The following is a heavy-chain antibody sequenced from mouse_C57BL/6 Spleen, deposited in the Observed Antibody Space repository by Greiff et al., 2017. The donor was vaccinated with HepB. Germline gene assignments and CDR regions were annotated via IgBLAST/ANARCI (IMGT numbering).Heavy chain of an antibody. V-gene: IGHV1-54*01. J-gene: IGHJ4*01. D-gene: IGHD4-1*01. CDR1: GYAFTNYL. Sequence: QVQLQQSGAELVRPGTSVKVSCKASGYAFTNYLIEWVKQRPGQGLEWIGVINPGSGGTNYNEKFKGKATLTADKSSSTAYMQLSSQTSEDSAVCYCARRALGYAMDYWGQGTSVTVSS. CDR3: ARRALGYAMDY. CDR2: INPGSGGT.